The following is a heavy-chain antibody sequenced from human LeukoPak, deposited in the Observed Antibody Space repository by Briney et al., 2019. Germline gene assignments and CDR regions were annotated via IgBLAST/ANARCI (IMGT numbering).Heavy chain of an antibody. CDR3: ARENNDGDYVDY. J-gene: IGHJ4*02. D-gene: IGHD4-17*01. CDR2: IRYDGSNK. CDR1: GFSFSNYG. Sequence: GRSLRLSCAASGFSFSNYGMHWVRQAPGKGLEWVAVIRYDGSNKYYVDSVKARFTISRDNSKNTLYLQMNSLRAEDTAVYYCARENNDGDYVDYWGQGTLVTVSS. V-gene: IGHV3-33*01.